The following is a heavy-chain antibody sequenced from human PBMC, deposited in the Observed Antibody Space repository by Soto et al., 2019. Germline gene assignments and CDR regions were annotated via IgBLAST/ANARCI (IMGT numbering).Heavy chain of an antibody. D-gene: IGHD3-3*01. Sequence: SVKVSCKASGGTFSSYAISWVRQAPGQGLEWMGGIIPIFGTANYAQKFQGRVTITADESTSTAYMELSSLRAEDTAVYYCARDQRFLDRFDPWGQGTLVTVSS. J-gene: IGHJ5*02. CDR2: IIPIFGTA. V-gene: IGHV1-69*13. CDR3: ARDQRFLDRFDP. CDR1: GGTFSSYA.